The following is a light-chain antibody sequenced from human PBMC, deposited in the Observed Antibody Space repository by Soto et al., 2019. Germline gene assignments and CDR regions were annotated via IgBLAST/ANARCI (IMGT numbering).Light chain of an antibody. CDR3: QQRSNWPS. Sequence: EIVLTQSPPTLSLSPGERATLSCRASQSVSSYLAWYQQKPGQAPRLLIYDASNRATGIPARFSGSGSGTDFTLTISSLEPEDFAVYFCQQRSNWPSFGQGTRLDIK. CDR1: QSVSSY. V-gene: IGKV3-11*01. J-gene: IGKJ5*01. CDR2: DAS.